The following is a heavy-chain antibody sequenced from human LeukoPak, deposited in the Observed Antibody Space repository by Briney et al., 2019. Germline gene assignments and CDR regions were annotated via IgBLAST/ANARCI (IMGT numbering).Heavy chain of an antibody. V-gene: IGHV1-8*01. J-gene: IGHJ4*02. Sequence: GASVKVSCKASGYTFTSYDVNWVRQATGQWLEWMGWMNPNSGNTGYAQKFQGRVTMTRNTSISTAYMELRSLRSDDTAVYYCARDHFPYSSSSLGHYWGQGTLVTVSS. CDR3: ARDHFPYSSSSLGHY. CDR1: GYTFTSYD. D-gene: IGHD6-13*01. CDR2: MNPNSGNT.